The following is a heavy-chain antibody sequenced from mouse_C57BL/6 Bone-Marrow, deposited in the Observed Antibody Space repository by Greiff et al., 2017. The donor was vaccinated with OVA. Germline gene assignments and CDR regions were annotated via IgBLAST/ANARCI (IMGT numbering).Heavy chain of an antibody. J-gene: IGHJ2*01. CDR3: ARRTYGSSYTDY. CDR2: IYPGSGST. Sequence: QVQLQQPGAELVKPGASVKMSCKASGYTFTSYWITWVKQRPGQGLEWIGDIYPGSGSTNYNEKFKSKATLTVDTSSSTAYMQLSSLTSEDSAVYYCARRTYGSSYTDYWGQGTTLTVSS. CDR1: GYTFTSYW. V-gene: IGHV1-55*01. D-gene: IGHD1-1*01.